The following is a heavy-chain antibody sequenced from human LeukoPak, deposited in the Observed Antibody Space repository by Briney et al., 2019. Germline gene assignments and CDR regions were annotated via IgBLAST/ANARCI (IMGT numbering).Heavy chain of an antibody. D-gene: IGHD2-21*01. Sequence: ASVKVSCKASGYAFTSYGISWVRQAPGQGLEWMGGIIPIFGTANYAQKFQGRVTMTTDTSTSTAYMELRSLRSDDTAVYYCARSSSVTIPGYYFDYWGQGTLVTVSS. CDR2: IIPIFGTA. J-gene: IGHJ4*02. CDR1: GYAFTSYG. CDR3: ARSSSVTIPGYYFDY. V-gene: IGHV1-18*01.